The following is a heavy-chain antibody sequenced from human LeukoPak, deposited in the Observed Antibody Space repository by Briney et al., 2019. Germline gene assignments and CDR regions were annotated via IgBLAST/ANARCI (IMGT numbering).Heavy chain of an antibody. CDR1: GFTFSSYS. CDR2: ISHDGSSK. D-gene: IGHD2-2*01. J-gene: IGHJ4*02. V-gene: IGHV3-30-3*01. Sequence: SGRSLRLSCAASGFTFSSYSMHWVRQAPGKGLEWVAVISHDGSSKYSADSVKGRFTISRDNSKNTLSLQMNSLRAEDTAVYYCARDLLARYCSSTSCYGPDYWGQGTLVTVSS. CDR3: ARDLLARYCSSTSCYGPDY.